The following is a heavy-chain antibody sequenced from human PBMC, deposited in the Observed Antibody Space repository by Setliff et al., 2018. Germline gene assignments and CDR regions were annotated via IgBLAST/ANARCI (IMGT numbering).Heavy chain of an antibody. CDR3: ARGTTNLNYYYYMDV. CDR2: IYYIGST. Sequence: KPSETLSLTCTVSGGSISSYYWSWIRQPPGKGLEWIGYIYYIGSTYYNPSLKSRVTISVDTSQNQFSLRLSSVTAADTAVYYCARGTTNLNYYYYMDVWGKGTTVTVSS. D-gene: IGHD4-4*01. V-gene: IGHV4-59*12. CDR1: GGSISSYY. J-gene: IGHJ6*03.